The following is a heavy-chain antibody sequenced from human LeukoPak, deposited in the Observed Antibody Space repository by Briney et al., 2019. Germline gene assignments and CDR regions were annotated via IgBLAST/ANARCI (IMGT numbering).Heavy chain of an antibody. CDR1: GFTFSSYS. V-gene: IGHV3-21*01. J-gene: IGHJ5*02. CDR3: AREKPIVGATTRWFDP. CDR2: ISSSSSYI. D-gene: IGHD1-26*01. Sequence: GGSLRVSCAASGFTFSSYSMNWVRQAPGKGLECVSSISSSSSYIYYADSVKGRFTISRDNAKNSLYLQMNSLRAEDTAVYYCAREKPIVGATTRWFDPWGQGTLVTVSS.